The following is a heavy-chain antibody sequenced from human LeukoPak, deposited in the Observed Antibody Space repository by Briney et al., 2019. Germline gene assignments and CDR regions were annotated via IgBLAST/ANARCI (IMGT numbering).Heavy chain of an antibody. CDR2: IKRDGSVI. J-gene: IGHJ4*02. V-gene: IGHV3-7*01. CDR1: GFIFSKYW. CDR3: ARDRTATTGDY. Sequence: GGSLRLSCAASGFIFSKYWMTWVRQTPGKGLEWVANIKRDGSVIHYVDSVKGRFTISRDNAKNSLYLQMNSLRAEDTAVYYCARDRTATTGDYWGQGTLVTVSS. D-gene: IGHD1-26*01.